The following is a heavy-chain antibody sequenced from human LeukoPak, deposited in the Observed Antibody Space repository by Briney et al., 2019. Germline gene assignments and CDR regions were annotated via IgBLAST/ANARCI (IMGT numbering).Heavy chain of an antibody. D-gene: IGHD1-14*01. CDR2: ISGSGGST. J-gene: IGHJ4*02. V-gene: IGHV3-23*01. Sequence: PGGSLRLSCAASGFTFSSYAMSWVRQAQGKWLEWVSAISGSGGSTYYADSVKGRFTISRDNSKNTLYLQMNSPRAEDTAVYYCAKELSRNRASYWGQGTLVTVSS. CDR1: GFTFSSYA. CDR3: AKELSRNRASY.